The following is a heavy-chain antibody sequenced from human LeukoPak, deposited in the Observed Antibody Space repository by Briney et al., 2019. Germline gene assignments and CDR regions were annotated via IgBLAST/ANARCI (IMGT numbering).Heavy chain of an antibody. V-gene: IGHV4-59*01. CDR3: ARGGYYDSSGYYPYNAFDI. D-gene: IGHD3-22*01. CDR2: IYYSGST. CDR1: GGSISSYY. J-gene: IGHJ3*02. Sequence: PSETLSLTCSVSGGSISSYYWSWIRQPPGKGLEWIGYIYYSGSTNYNPSLKSRVTISVDTSKNQFSLKLSSVTAADTAVYYCARGGYYDSSGYYPYNAFDIWGQGTMVTVSS.